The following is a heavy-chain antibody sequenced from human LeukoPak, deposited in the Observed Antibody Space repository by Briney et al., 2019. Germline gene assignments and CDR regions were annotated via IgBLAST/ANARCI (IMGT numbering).Heavy chain of an antibody. J-gene: IGHJ5*02. CDR1: GGAFSSYA. V-gene: IGHV1-69*11. Sequence: SVKVSCKASGGAFSSYAISWVRQAPAQGLEWMGRMIPALNTANYAQNFQDRVTITTDESTSSVYMHLTSLRSEDTAVYYCADDLGASWGRGTLVTVSS. D-gene: IGHD4/OR15-4a*01. CDR3: ADDLGAS. CDR2: MIPALNTA.